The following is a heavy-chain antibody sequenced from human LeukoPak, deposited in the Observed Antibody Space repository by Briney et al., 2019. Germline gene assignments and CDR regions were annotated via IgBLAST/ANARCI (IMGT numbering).Heavy chain of an antibody. CDR2: IYYTGNT. CDR3: ARVHMGAFDY. J-gene: IGHJ4*02. D-gene: IGHD1-26*01. V-gene: IGHV4-59*12. CDR1: GGSINNYY. Sequence: SETLSLTCTVSGGSINNYYWSWLRQPPGKGLEWIGDIYYTGNTIYSPSFKRRVTISIDTSKNQFTLKLSSVTAADTATYYCARVHMGAFDYWGQGTRGTVSS.